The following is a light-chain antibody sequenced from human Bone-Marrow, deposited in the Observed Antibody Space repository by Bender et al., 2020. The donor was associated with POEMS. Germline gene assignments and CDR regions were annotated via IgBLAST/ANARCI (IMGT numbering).Light chain of an antibody. J-gene: IGLJ2*01. CDR2: DVT. V-gene: IGLV2-14*01. CDR1: TYDVGGYNF. Sequence: QSALTQPASVSESAGQSITISCKGTTYDVGGYNFVSWYQQRLGKAPKLIIYDVTYRPSGVSNRFSGSKSGNTASLTISGLQAEDEADYYCSSYTSSTTPVIFGGGTKLTVL. CDR3: SSYTSSTTPVI.